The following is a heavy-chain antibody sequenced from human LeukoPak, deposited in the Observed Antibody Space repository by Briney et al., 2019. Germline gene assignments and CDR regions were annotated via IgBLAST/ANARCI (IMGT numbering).Heavy chain of an antibody. CDR2: IYYSGST. CDR1: GGSISSSSDY. D-gene: IGHD3-22*01. Sequence: SETLSLTCTVSGGSISSSSDYWGWIRQPPGTGLEWIGSIYYSGSTYYNPSLKSRVTISVDTSKNQFSLKLSSVTAADTAVYYCARPKRTYYYDSSGDAFDIWGQGTMVTVSS. J-gene: IGHJ3*02. CDR3: ARPKRTYYYDSSGDAFDI. V-gene: IGHV4-39*07.